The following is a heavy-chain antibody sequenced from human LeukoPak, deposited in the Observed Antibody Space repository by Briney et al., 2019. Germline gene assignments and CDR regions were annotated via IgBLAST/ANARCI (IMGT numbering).Heavy chain of an antibody. V-gene: IGHV3-48*01. Sequence: GGSLRLSCAASGFTFSSYSMNWVRQAPGKGLEWVSYISSSSSTIYYADSVKGRFTISRDNAKNSPYLQMNSLRAEDTAVYYCARALGYYDSSGYYYWYFDLWGRGTLVTVSS. CDR3: ARALGYYDSSGYYYWYFDL. J-gene: IGHJ2*01. CDR2: ISSSSSTI. CDR1: GFTFSSYS. D-gene: IGHD3-22*01.